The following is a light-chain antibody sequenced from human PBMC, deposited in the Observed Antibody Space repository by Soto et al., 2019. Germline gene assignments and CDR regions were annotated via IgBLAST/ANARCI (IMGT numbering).Light chain of an antibody. CDR2: KAS. J-gene: IGKJ1*01. Sequence: DIQMTQSPSTLSASVGDRITITCRASQSMSNLLAWYQQKPGKAPKLLTYKASTLESGVPSRFSGSGSGTEFNLTISSLQPDDFATYYCQQYNGYSPWTFGQGTKVEIK. V-gene: IGKV1-5*03. CDR3: QQYNGYSPWT. CDR1: QSMSNL.